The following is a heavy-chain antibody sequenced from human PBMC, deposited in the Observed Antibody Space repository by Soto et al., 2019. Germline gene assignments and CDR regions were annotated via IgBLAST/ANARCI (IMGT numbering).Heavy chain of an antibody. Sequence: RAAAKVSCKANGGTFSSYAISWVRQEPGQGLEWMGGIIPIFGTANCAQKVQARATITADKSTSTAYMGLSSLISEDTTVYYWAKLDDRRAYWGQGTLVTVSA. CDR1: GGTFSSYA. D-gene: IGHD3-22*01. CDR3: AKLDDRRAY. CDR2: IIPIFGTA. V-gene: IGHV1-69*06. J-gene: IGHJ4*02.